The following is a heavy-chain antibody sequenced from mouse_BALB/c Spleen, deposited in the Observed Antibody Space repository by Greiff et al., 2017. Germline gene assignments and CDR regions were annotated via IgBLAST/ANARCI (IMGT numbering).Heavy chain of an antibody. D-gene: IGHD1-1*01. CDR1: GFTFSSYA. V-gene: IGHV5-6-5*01. Sequence: EVMLVESGGGLVKPGGSLKLSCAASGFTFSSYAMSWVRQTPEKRLEWVASISSGGSTYYPDSVKGRFTISRDNARNILYLQMSSLRSEDTAMYYCARGGYGSSFYWYFDVWGAGTTVTVSS. CDR3: ARGGYGSSFYWYFDV. J-gene: IGHJ1*01. CDR2: ISSGGST.